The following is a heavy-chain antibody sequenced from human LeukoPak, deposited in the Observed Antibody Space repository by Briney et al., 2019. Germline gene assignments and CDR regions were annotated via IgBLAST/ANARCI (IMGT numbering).Heavy chain of an antibody. CDR1: GVTFSTYA. CDR3: ARDPNGDYIGAFDI. Sequence: PGGSLRLSCAASGVTFSTYAMTWVRQAPGQGLEWVSSVRGSGGSTFYADSVKGRFTISRDNTRNTLYLQMNSLRTEDTALYYCARDPNGDYIGAFDIWGQGIMVTVSS. J-gene: IGHJ3*02. D-gene: IGHD2-8*01. CDR2: VRGSGGST. V-gene: IGHV3-23*01.